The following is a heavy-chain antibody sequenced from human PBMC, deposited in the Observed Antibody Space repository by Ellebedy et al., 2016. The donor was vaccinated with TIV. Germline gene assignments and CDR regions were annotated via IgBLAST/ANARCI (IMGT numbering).Heavy chain of an antibody. D-gene: IGHD1-20*01. Sequence: PGGSLRLSCAASGFTFSNYCMHWVRQTPEKGLVWVSRIYGDGRITAYVDAVQGRFTISRDNAKNTLYLQMNSLRAEDTAVYYCARGNEITDPFDYWGQGALVTVSS. V-gene: IGHV3-74*01. CDR1: GFTFSNYC. CDR2: IYGDGRIT. J-gene: IGHJ4*02. CDR3: ARGNEITDPFDY.